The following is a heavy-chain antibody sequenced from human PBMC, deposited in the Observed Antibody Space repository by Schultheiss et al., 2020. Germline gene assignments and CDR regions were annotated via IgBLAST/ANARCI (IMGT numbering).Heavy chain of an antibody. J-gene: IGHJ4*02. V-gene: IGHV1-3*01. CDR2: INVANGNT. D-gene: IGHD6-19*01. CDR3: ARGDIAVAGRDY. CDR1: GYTFTSYA. Sequence: ASVKVSCKASGYTFTSYAMHWVRQAPGQGLEWMGWINVANGNTRYSQKFQDRVTITRDTPASTAYMEVSSLGSEDTAVYYCARGDIAVAGRDYWGQGTLVTVSS.